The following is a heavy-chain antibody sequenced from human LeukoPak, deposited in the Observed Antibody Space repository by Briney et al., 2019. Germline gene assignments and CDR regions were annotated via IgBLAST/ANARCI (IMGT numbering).Heavy chain of an antibody. Sequence: PGGNLRLSCAASGFTFSSYSMNWVRQAPGKGLEWVSYLSHSSSTIYYADSVKGRFTISRDNAKNSLYLQMNGLRDEDTAVYYCARRYCSSTNCPIDYWGQGTLVTVSS. CDR3: ARRYCSSTNCPIDY. CDR2: LSHSSSTI. J-gene: IGHJ4*02. CDR1: GFTFSSYS. V-gene: IGHV3-48*02. D-gene: IGHD2-2*01.